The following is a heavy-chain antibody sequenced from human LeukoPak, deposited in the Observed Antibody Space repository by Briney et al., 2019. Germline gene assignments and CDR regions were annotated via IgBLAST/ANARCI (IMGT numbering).Heavy chain of an antibody. V-gene: IGHV3-7*03. CDR2: MKEDGSDE. J-gene: IGHJ1*01. D-gene: IGHD3-16*01. CDR3: AKGGAGGGYIPT. CDR1: GFSFSDTT. Sequence: GGSLRLSCVASGFSFSDTTMSWVRQAAGQGLEWVARMKEDGSDENYVDSVKGRFTISRDNARNSLHLQMKGLRAEDTAVYFCAKGGAGGGYIPTWGQGILVIVSS.